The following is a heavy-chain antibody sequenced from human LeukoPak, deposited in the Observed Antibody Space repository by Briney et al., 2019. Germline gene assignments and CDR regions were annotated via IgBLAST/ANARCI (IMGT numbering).Heavy chain of an antibody. D-gene: IGHD3-9*01. CDR3: ARGRSLRYFDWVDY. CDR1: GYTFTSYA. J-gene: IGHJ4*02. CDR2: INAGNGNT. V-gene: IGHV1-3*01. Sequence: ASVTVSCKASGYTFTSYAMHWVRQAPGQRLEWMGWINAGNGNTKYSQKFQGRVTITRDTSASTAYMELSSLRSEDTAVYYCARGRSLRYFDWVDYWGQGTLVTVSS.